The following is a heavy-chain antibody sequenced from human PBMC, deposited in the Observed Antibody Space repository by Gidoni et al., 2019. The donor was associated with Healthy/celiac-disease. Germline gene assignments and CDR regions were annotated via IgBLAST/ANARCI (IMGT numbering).Heavy chain of an antibody. V-gene: IGHV3-73*02. CDR1: GFTFSGSA. J-gene: IGHJ6*02. CDR2: IRSKANSYAT. Sequence: EVQLVESGGGLVQPGGSLKLSCAASGFTFSGSAMHWVRQASGKGLEWVGRIRSKANSYATAYAASVKGRFTISRDDSKNTAYLQMNSLKTEDTAVYYCTRHLLVAGGYDYYYYGMDVWGQGTTVTVSS. D-gene: IGHD5-12*01. CDR3: TRHLLVAGGYDYYYYGMDV.